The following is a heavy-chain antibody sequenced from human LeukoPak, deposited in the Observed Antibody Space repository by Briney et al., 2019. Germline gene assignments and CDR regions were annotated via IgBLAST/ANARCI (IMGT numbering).Heavy chain of an antibody. CDR2: ISAGGGTT. CDR1: AFTFNNFA. V-gene: IGHV3-23*01. Sequence: GGSLRLSCAASAFTFNNFAMSWVRQAPGKGLEWVSGISAGGGTTIYVDSVKGRFTISRDNSKNTLYLQMNSLRAEDTAVYYCARRDSSRSFDYWGQGTLVTVSS. J-gene: IGHJ4*02. CDR3: ARRDSSRSFDY. D-gene: IGHD6-6*01.